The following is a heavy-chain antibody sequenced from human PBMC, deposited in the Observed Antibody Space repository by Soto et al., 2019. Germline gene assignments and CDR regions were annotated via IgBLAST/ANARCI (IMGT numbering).Heavy chain of an antibody. J-gene: IGHJ2*01. Sequence: QVQLQESGPGLVKPSDTLSLTCTVSDDSVNSGPYYWTWIRQPPGKGLEWIGYMYNSETTNYNPSLRSQLTISIDTSKNQSSLELSSVTAADTAVYFCVRHYNRYFDVWGRGTLVTVSS. CDR3: VRHYNRYFDV. CDR2: MYNSETT. V-gene: IGHV4-61*01. CDR1: DDSVNSGPYY. D-gene: IGHD3-9*01.